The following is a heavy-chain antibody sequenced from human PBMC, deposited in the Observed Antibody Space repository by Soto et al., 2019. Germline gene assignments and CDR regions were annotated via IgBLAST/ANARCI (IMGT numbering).Heavy chain of an antibody. CDR1: GGSVTMSSFS. CDR2: ISHSGAT. CDR3: ASLDYYGSWLDP. Sequence: LQLQESGSGLVQPSQTLSLTCALSGGSVTMSSFSWAWVRQPPGRGLQWIGYISHSGATSSDPTLKSRVTISRDRAKHHFSLTLTSVTPADPAVYYCASLDYYGSWLDPWGQGTLVTVSS. V-gene: IGHV4-30-2*01. J-gene: IGHJ5*02. D-gene: IGHD1-26*01.